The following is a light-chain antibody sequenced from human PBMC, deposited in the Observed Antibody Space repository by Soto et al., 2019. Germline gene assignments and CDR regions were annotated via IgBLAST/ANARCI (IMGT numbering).Light chain of an antibody. CDR1: QRVSSY. Sequence: EIVLTQSPATLSLSPGARATLSCRVSQRVSSYLACYQQKRGQYPRLVIDDASNRATAIPARFNASGSGTDFTLTISSLEPEDFAVYQCQERSHWPITFGQGTRLEI. CDR3: QERSHWPIT. V-gene: IGKV3-11*01. J-gene: IGKJ5*01. CDR2: DAS.